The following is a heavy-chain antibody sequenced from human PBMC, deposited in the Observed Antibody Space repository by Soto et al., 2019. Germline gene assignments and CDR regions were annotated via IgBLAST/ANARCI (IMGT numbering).Heavy chain of an antibody. V-gene: IGHV4-4*02. D-gene: IGHD2-15*01. CDR1: GGSISSSNW. CDR2: IYHSGST. Sequence: SETLSLTCAVSGGSISSSNWWSWVRQPPGKGLEWIGEIYHSGSTNYNPSLKSRVTISVDKSKNQFSLKLSSVIAADTAVYYCARGHIVVVVAATINWFDPWGQGTLVTVSS. CDR3: ARGHIVVVVAATINWFDP. J-gene: IGHJ5*02.